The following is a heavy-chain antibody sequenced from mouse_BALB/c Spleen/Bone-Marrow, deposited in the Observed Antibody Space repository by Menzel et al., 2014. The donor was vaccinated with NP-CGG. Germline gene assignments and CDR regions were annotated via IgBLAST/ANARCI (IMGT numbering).Heavy chain of an antibody. D-gene: IGHD2-10*02. CDR2: SRNKAKHYTT. V-gene: IGHV7-1*02. J-gene: IGHJ3*01. CDR3: ARDVGYGNYFVY. Sequence: DVKLVESGGGLVQPGDSLRLSCATSGFTFSDFYMEWVRQPPGKRLEWIAASRNKAKHYTTEYSASVKGRFIVSRDTSQSIHYLQMNALRAEDTAIYYCARDVGYGNYFVYWGQGTLVTVSA. CDR1: GFTFSDFY.